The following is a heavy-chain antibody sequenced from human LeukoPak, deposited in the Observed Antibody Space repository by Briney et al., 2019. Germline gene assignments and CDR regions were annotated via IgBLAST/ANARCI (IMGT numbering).Heavy chain of an antibody. CDR3: ARGGRPADY. J-gene: IGHJ4*02. Sequence: GASVKVSCKASGYTFTSYDFHWVRQATGQGLEWMGWITPANAKTGYAQKFQGRLTITRNTSISTVYMELSTLRSEDTAVYYCARGGRPADYWGQGTLVTVSS. CDR2: ITPANAKT. V-gene: IGHV1-8*01. CDR1: GYTFTSYD.